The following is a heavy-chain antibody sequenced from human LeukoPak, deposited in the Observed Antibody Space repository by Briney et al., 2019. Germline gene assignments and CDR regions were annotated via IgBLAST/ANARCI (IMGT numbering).Heavy chain of an antibody. D-gene: IGHD4-11*01. J-gene: IGHJ5*02. V-gene: IGHV1-69*01. Sequence: SVKVSCKASGGTFSSYAISWVRQAPGQGLEWMGGIIPIFGTANYAQKFQGRVTITADESTSAAYMELSSLRSEDTAVYYCARDGLPATVSSYNWFDPWGQGTLVTVSS. CDR2: IIPIFGTA. CDR1: GGTFSSYA. CDR3: ARDGLPATVSSYNWFDP.